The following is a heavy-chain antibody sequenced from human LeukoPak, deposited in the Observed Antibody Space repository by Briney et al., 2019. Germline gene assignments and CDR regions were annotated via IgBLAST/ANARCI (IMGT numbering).Heavy chain of an antibody. V-gene: IGHV3-74*03. J-gene: IGHJ4*02. CDR1: GFAFSSYS. D-gene: IGHD3-3*01. CDR3: ARGFWYFDY. CDR2: IMSDGSGT. Sequence: GGSLRLSCSASGFAFSSYSMSWIRQAPGKGLVWVSRIMSDGSGTKYADSVKGRFTISRDNAKNTLYLQMTSLRVEDTAVYYCARGFWYFDYWGQGTLVTVTS.